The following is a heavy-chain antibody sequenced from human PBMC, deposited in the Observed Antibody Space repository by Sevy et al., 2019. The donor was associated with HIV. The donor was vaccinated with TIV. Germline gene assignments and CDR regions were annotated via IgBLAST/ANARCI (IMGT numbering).Heavy chain of an antibody. J-gene: IGHJ5*02. Sequence: SETLCLTCTVSGGSISSGDYYWSWIRQPPGKGLEWIGYIYYSGSTYYNPSLKSRVTISVDTSKNQFSLKLSSVTAADTAVYYCARERTYCSGGSCYNWFDPWGQGTLVTVSS. CDR3: ARERTYCSGGSCYNWFDP. CDR1: GGSISSGDYY. D-gene: IGHD2-15*01. CDR2: IYYSGST. V-gene: IGHV4-30-4*01.